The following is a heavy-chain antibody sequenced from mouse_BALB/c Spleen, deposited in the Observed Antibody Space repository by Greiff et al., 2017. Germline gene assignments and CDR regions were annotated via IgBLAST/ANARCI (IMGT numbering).Heavy chain of an antibody. CDR3: TRPDYYGSSCWFAY. J-gene: IGHJ3*01. CDR1: GYTFTSYW. Sequence: QVQLQQPGAELVKPGASVKMSCKASGYTFTSYWMHWVKQRPGQGLEWIGVIDPSDSYTSYNQKFKGKATLTVDTSSSTAYMQLSSLTSEDSAVYYCTRPDYYGSSCWFAYWGQGTLVTVSA. D-gene: IGHD1-1*01. V-gene: IGHV1S127*01. CDR2: IDPSDSYT.